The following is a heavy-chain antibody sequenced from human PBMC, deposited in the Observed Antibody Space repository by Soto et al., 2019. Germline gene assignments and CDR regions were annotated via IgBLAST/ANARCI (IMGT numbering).Heavy chain of an antibody. CDR1: GFTFSSYG. Sequence: PGGSLRLSCAASGFTFSSYGMHWVRQAPGKGLEWVAVISYDGRNKYNEDTVKGRFTISRDNSKNTLYLQMNSLRAEDTAVYYCARQSGPGQWPELAPFDYWGQGTLVTVSS. CDR2: ISYDGRNK. CDR3: ARQSGPGQWPELAPFDY. D-gene: IGHD6-19*01. V-gene: IGHV3-30*03. J-gene: IGHJ4*02.